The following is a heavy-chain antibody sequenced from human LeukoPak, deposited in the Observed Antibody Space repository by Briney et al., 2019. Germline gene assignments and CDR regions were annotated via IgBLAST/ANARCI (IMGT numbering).Heavy chain of an antibody. CDR1: GFTFSSHW. J-gene: IGHJ4*02. Sequence: GGSLRLSCAASGFTFSSHWMSWVRRAPGQGLEWVAKIKGDGSEKYYVDSVRGRFTISRDNAKNSLDLQMDSLRVDDTAVYYCAREGTFYFDHWGQGTLVTASA. V-gene: IGHV3-7*01. CDR3: AREGTFYFDH. CDR2: IKGDGSEK.